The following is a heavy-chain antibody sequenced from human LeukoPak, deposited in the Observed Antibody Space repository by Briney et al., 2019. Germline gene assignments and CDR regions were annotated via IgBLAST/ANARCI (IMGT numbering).Heavy chain of an antibody. J-gene: IGHJ4*02. CDR2: IYYSGST. Sequence: SETMSLTCTVSGGSISSSSYFWAWIRQPPGKGLEWIGSIYYSGSTYYNPSLKSRVTISVDTSKNQFSLKLSSVTAADTAVYYCARHSTYYDILTGYSHFDYWGQGTLVTVSS. CDR3: ARHSTYYDILTGYSHFDY. CDR1: GGSISSSSYF. V-gene: IGHV4-39*01. D-gene: IGHD3-9*01.